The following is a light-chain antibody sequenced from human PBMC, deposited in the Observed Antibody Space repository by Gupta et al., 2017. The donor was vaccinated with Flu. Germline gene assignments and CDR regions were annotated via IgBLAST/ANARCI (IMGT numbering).Light chain of an antibody. V-gene: IGLV1-47*02. CDR2: GDN. CDR1: SSNIGSNF. J-gene: IGLJ1*01. CDR3: EVWDDDLTSQV. Sequence: RVTISCSGSSSNIGSNFVYWYQQLPGTAPKLVIHGDNQRPSGVPDRFSGSNSGTSASLAISGLRSEDEAEYYCEVWDDDLTSQVFGTGTKLTVL.